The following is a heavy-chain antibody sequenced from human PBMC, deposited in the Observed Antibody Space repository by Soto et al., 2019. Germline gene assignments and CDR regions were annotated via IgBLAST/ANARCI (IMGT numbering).Heavy chain of an antibody. CDR2: IYSSGTT. CDR3: TRGSTYGGNPWDY. D-gene: IGHD4-17*01. CDR1: GGSISSYY. V-gene: IGHV4-59*01. J-gene: IGHJ4*02. Sequence: KSSETLSLTCTVSGGSISSYYWSWIRQPPGKGLEWIGYIYSSGTTNYNPSLKSRVTISVDTSKNQFSLKLSSVSAADTAVYYCTRGSTYGGNPWDYWGQGTLVTVSS.